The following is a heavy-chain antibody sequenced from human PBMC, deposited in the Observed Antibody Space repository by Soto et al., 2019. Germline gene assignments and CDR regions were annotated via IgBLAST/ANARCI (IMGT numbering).Heavy chain of an antibody. Sequence: QVQLVQSGAEVKKPGASVKVSCKASGYTFTSYGISWVRQAPGQGLEWMGWISAYNGNTNYAQKHQGRATMTTDTSTSTAYMELRSLRSDDTAVYYCARVALPNYDFWSGYQDAFDIWGQGTMVTVSS. CDR1: GYTFTSYG. CDR3: ARVALPNYDFWSGYQDAFDI. J-gene: IGHJ3*02. V-gene: IGHV1-18*01. D-gene: IGHD3-3*01. CDR2: ISAYNGNT.